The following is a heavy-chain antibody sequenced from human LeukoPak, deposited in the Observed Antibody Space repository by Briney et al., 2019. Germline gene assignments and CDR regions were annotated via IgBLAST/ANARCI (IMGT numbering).Heavy chain of an antibody. J-gene: IGHJ4*02. CDR2: IIPIFGTA. Sequence: SVKVSCKASGGTFSSYAISWVRQAPGQGLEWMGGIIPIFGTANYAQKFQGRVTITADESTSTAYMELSSLRSEDTAVYYCAIAVAGTIGFDYWGQGTLVTVSS. CDR3: AIAVAGTIGFDY. CDR1: GGTFSSYA. V-gene: IGHV1-69*13. D-gene: IGHD6-19*01.